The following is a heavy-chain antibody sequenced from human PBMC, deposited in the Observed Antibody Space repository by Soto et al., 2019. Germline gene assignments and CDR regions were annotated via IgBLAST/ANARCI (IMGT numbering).Heavy chain of an antibody. J-gene: IGHJ4*02. Sequence: QVQLVQSGAEVKKPGASVKVSCTTSGYTFTLFGITWVRQAPGQGLEWMGWISPYNGDTKYAEKLEGRVTLTTDTPTDTAYRELTSLTSDDTAGNYCARGGQSRYLAYWGQGTLVTVSS. CDR3: ARGGQSRYLAY. V-gene: IGHV1-18*01. CDR2: ISPYNGDT. CDR1: GYTFTLFG.